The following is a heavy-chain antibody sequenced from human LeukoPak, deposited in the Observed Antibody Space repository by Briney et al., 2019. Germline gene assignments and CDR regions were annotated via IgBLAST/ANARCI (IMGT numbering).Heavy chain of an antibody. CDR1: GGTFSSYA. V-gene: IGHV1-69*05. J-gene: IGHJ3*02. CDR3: ARGCSSTSCYEGDAFDI. CDR2: IIALFGTT. Sequence: GASVKVSCKASGGTFSSYAISWVRQAPGQGLEWMGRIIALFGTTNYAQRFQGRVTITTDKSTSTTYMELSSLRSEDTAVYYCARGCSSTSCYEGDAFDIWGQGTMVTVSS. D-gene: IGHD2-2*01.